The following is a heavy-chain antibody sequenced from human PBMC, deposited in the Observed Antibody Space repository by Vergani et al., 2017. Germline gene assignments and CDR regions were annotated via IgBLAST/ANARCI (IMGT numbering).Heavy chain of an antibody. D-gene: IGHD3-9*01. CDR1: GFIFSSYG. J-gene: IGHJ4*02. Sequence: QVQLVESGGGVVQPGGSLRLSCAASGFIFSSYGMHWVRQAPGKGLEWVAFIRYDGSNKYYADSVKGRFTISRDNSKNTLYLQMNSLRAEDTAVYYCAKPYRYFDWLSPFDYCGQGTLVTVSS. CDR3: AKPYRYFDWLSPFDY. V-gene: IGHV3-30*02. CDR2: IRYDGSNK.